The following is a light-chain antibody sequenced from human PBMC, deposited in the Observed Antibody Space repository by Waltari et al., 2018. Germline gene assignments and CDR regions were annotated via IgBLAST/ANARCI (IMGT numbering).Light chain of an antibody. CDR2: AAS. Sequence: DIQMTQSPSSLSASVGDRVTITCRASQSISSYLNWYKQKPGKAPKLLISAASSLQSGVPSRFSGSGSGTDVTLTISSLQPEDFATYYCQQSYSTPPTFGQGTKVEIK. CDR1: QSISSY. V-gene: IGKV1-39*01. CDR3: QQSYSTPPT. J-gene: IGKJ1*01.